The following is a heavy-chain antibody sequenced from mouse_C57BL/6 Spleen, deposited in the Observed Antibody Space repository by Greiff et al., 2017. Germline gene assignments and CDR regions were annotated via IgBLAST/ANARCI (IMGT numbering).Heavy chain of an antibody. J-gene: IGHJ2*01. V-gene: IGHV1-80*01. D-gene: IGHD1-1*02. CDR1: GYAFSSYW. CDR3: ARDYLVDY. CDR2: IYPGDGDT. Sequence: QVQLKESGAELVKPGASVKISCKASGYAFSSYWMHWVKQRPGQGLEWIGQIYPGDGDTNYNGKFKGKATLTADKSSSTAYMQLSSLTSEDSAVYFCARDYLVDYWGKGTTLTVSS.